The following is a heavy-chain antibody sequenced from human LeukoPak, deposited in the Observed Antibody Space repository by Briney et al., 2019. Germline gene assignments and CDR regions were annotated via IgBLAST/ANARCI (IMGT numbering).Heavy chain of an antibody. D-gene: IGHD3-22*01. Sequence: GGSLRLSCAASGFTFSDYYMSWIRQAPGKGLEWVSYISSSNIYTNYADSVKGRFTISRDNAKNSLYLQMNSLRAEDTAVYYCARVVGGSGYNQEFDYWGQGTLVTVSS. CDR3: ARVVGGSGYNQEFDY. CDR1: GFTFSDYY. J-gene: IGHJ4*02. CDR2: ISSSNIYT. V-gene: IGHV3-11*06.